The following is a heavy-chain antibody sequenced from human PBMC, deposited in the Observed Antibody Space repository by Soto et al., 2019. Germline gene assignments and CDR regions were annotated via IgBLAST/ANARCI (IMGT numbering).Heavy chain of an antibody. J-gene: IGHJ5*02. CDR3: ARDDITRGGRFDP. Sequence: EVQLVESGGGLVQPGGSRRLSCAASGFTFSSYSMNWVRQAPGKGLEWVSQISSSRRTIYYADSVKGRFTISRDNAKNSLYLQMNSLRAEDTAVYYCARDDITRGGRFDPWGQGTLVNVSS. CDR2: ISSSRRTI. V-gene: IGHV3-48*01. D-gene: IGHD3-10*01. CDR1: GFTFSSYS.